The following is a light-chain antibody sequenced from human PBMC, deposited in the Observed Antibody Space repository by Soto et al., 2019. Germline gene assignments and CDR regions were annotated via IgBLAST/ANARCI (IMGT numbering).Light chain of an antibody. J-gene: IGKJ3*01. CDR3: QQYGSSLVT. Sequence: EIVLTQSPGTLSLSLGERATLSCRASQSVSSNYLAWYQQKPGQAPRLLIYGASSRASGIPDRFSGSGSGTDFTLTISRLEPEDFAVYYCQQYGSSLVTFGPGTKVDIE. CDR1: QSVSSNY. V-gene: IGKV3-20*01. CDR2: GAS.